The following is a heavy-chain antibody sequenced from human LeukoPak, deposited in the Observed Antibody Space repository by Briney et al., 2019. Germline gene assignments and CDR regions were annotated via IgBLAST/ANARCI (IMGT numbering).Heavy chain of an antibody. Sequence: PSETLSLTCAVYGGSFSGYYWSWIRQPPGKGLEWIGEINHSGSINYNPSLKSRVTISVDTSKNQFSLKLSSVTAADTAVYYCARDYDFWSGYEDAFDIWGQGTMVTVSS. J-gene: IGHJ3*02. V-gene: IGHV4-34*01. CDR1: GGSFSGYY. CDR3: ARDYDFWSGYEDAFDI. D-gene: IGHD3-3*01. CDR2: INHSGSI.